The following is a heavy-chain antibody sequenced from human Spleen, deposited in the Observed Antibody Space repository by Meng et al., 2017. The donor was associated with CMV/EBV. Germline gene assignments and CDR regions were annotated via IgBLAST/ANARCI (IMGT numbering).Heavy chain of an antibody. CDR3: AREPPPRGTHITDDY. CDR2: ISSSGSTI. J-gene: IGHJ4*02. Sequence: GGSLRLSCAASGFTFSSYEMNWVRQAPGKGLEWVSYISSSGSTIYYADSVKGRFTISRDNAKNSLYLQMNSLRAEDTAVYYCAREPPPRGTHITDDYWGLGAQVTVSS. CDR1: GFTFSSYE. V-gene: IGHV3-48*03. D-gene: IGHD3-10*01.